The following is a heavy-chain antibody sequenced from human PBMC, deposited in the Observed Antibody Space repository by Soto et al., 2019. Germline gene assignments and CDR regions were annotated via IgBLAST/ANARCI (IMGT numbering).Heavy chain of an antibody. D-gene: IGHD6-19*01. CDR1: GFTFRSYS. CDR3: ARERGSWYYFDF. V-gene: IGHV3-21*01. J-gene: IGHJ4*02. CDR2: ISDTSSSK. Sequence: VQLVESGGGLVKPGESLRLSCAASGFTFRSYSMNWVRQAPGKGLEWVSSISDTSSSKYYADSIKGRFTISRDNAKNSLFLQMNSLRAEDTAVYFCARERGSWYYFDFCGQGTLVTVSS.